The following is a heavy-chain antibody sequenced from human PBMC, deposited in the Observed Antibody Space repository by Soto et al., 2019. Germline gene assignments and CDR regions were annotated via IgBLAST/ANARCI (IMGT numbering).Heavy chain of an antibody. CDR3: AKDGTMIVVVELES. CDR2: MYHSGNT. J-gene: IGHJ4*02. CDR1: GGSITSGGYS. D-gene: IGHD3-22*01. Sequence: SETLSLTCAVSGGSITSGGYSWGWIRQPPGQGLEWIGYMYHSGNTYYNPSLKGRVTISLDHSRNQFSLRLNSVTAADTAVYYCAKDGTMIVVVELESWGQGTLVTVSS. V-gene: IGHV4-30-2*01.